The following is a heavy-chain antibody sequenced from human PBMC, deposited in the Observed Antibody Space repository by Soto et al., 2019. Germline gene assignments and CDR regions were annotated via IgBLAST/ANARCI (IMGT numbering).Heavy chain of an antibody. V-gene: IGHV1-3*04. CDR2: INTGNGKT. CDR1: GYTFTAYS. D-gene: IGHD6-19*01. CDR3: ARVTSGSSAWYFFDY. J-gene: IGHJ4*02. Sequence: QVQLVQSGAEVKKPGTSVKVFCKASGYTFTAYSIHWVRQAPGQRLEWMGWINTGNGKTRYSENFQGRVPITRETYATTAYKELSSLGSEDTAVYYCARVTSGSSAWYFFDYWGQGTLVTVSS.